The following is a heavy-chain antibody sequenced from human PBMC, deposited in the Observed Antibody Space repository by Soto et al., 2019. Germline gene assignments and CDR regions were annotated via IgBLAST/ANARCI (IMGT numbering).Heavy chain of an antibody. J-gene: IGHJ3*02. Sequence: EVQLVESGGGVVQPGGSLRLSCAASGFTVKNYWMTWVRQAPGKGLEWVANIKQDGTDTYGDSVKGRFTISRDNAKNSVLLQMNSLSAEATAIYYCARDPYGPGGYGAFAIWGQGTMVTVSS. V-gene: IGHV3-7*03. D-gene: IGHD2-8*02. CDR3: ARDPYGPGGYGAFAI. CDR2: IKQDGTDT. CDR1: GFTVKNYW.